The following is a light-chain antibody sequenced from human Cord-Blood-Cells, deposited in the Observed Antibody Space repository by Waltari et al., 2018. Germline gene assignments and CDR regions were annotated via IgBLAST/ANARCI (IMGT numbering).Light chain of an antibody. CDR3: SSYAGSNNLV. Sequence: QSSLTQPPYASGSPGQSVTIPCTGTSSDGGGYNYVSWYHQHPGKAPKLMIYEVSKRPSGVPDRFSGSKSGNMASLTVSGLQAEDEADYYCSSYAGSNNLVFGGGTKLTVL. CDR2: EVS. J-gene: IGLJ2*01. V-gene: IGLV2-8*01. CDR1: SSDGGGYNY.